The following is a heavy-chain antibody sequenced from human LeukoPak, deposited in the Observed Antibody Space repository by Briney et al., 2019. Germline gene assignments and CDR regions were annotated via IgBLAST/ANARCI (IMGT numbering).Heavy chain of an antibody. J-gene: IGHJ4*02. D-gene: IGHD3-3*01. CDR1: GFSFRSYG. V-gene: IGHV3-30*03. Sequence: GSLRLSCAASGFSFRSYGMHWVRQAPGKGLEWVAVISYDGSNKYYADSVKGRFTISRDNSKNTLYLQMNSLRAEDTAVYYCATRNDFWSGYWYWGQGTLVTVSS. CDR3: ATRNDFWSGYWY. CDR2: ISYDGSNK.